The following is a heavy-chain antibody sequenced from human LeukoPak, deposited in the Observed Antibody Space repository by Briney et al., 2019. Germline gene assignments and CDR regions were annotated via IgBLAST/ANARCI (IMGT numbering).Heavy chain of an antibody. Sequence: PSETLSLTCTVSGGSISSYYWNWIRQPPGKGLEWIGYIYYSGSTNYNPSLKSRVTISVDTSKNQFSLKLSSVTAADTAVYYCARDSSWYWNDAFDIWGQGTMVTVSS. J-gene: IGHJ3*02. V-gene: IGHV4-59*01. D-gene: IGHD6-13*01. CDR2: IYYSGST. CDR1: GGSISSYY. CDR3: ARDSSWYWNDAFDI.